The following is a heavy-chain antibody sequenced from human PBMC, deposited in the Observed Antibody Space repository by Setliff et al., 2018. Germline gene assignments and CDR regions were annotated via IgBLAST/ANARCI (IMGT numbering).Heavy chain of an antibody. CDR2: IYTSGST. Sequence: SETLSLTCTVSGGSISSYYWSWIRQPAGKGLEWIGRIYTSGSTNYNPSLKSRVTMSVDTSKNQFSLKLSSVTAADTAVYYCARDGGAAVDEFYYYYMDVWGKGTTVTVSS. CDR3: ARDGGAAVDEFYYYYMDV. D-gene: IGHD6-13*01. J-gene: IGHJ6*03. V-gene: IGHV4-4*07. CDR1: GGSISSYY.